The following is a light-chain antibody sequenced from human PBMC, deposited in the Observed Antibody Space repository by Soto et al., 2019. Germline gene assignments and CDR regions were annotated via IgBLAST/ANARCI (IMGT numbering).Light chain of an antibody. CDR2: EVS. Sequence: QSVLTQPAAVSGSPGQSIAISCTGTSSDVGAYDYVSWYQQHPYRAPRLVIYEVSNRPSGVSNRFSGSKSVNTATLTISGLQAEDEADYYCASHTTTNAGVFGTGTKVTIL. V-gene: IGLV2-14*03. CDR1: SSDVGAYDY. CDR3: ASHTTTNAGV. J-gene: IGLJ1*01.